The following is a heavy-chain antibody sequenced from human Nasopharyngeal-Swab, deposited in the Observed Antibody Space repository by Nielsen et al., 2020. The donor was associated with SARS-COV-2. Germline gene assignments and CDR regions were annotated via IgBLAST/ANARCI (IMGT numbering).Heavy chain of an antibody. CDR2: IYYSGST. J-gene: IGHJ3*02. CDR3: AISRWYIAFDI. V-gene: IGHV4-39*01. D-gene: IGHD4-23*01. Sequence: SETLSLTCTVSGGSISSSSYYWGWIRQPPGKGLEWIGSIYYSGSTYYNPSLKSRVTISVDTSKNQFSLKLSSVTAADTALYYCAISRWYIAFDIWGQGTMVTVSS. CDR1: GGSISSSSYY.